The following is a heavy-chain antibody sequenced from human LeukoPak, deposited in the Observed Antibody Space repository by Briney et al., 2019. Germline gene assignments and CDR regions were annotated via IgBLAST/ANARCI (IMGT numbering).Heavy chain of an antibody. D-gene: IGHD3-16*02. V-gene: IGHV3-23*01. CDR2: ISGSGGST. CDR3: AKDRHYDYVWGSYPAGQNAFDI. Sequence: PGGSLRLSCAASGFTFSSYAMSWVRQAPGKRLEWVSAISGSGGSTYYADSVKGRFTISRDNSKNTLYLQMNSLRAGDTAVYYCAKDRHYDYVWGSYPAGQNAFDIWGQGTMVTVSS. J-gene: IGHJ3*02. CDR1: GFTFSSYA.